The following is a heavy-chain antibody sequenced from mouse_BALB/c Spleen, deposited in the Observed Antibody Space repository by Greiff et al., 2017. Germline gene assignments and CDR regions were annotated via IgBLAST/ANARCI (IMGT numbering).Heavy chain of an antibody. Sequence: DVKLVESGGGLVKPGGSLKLSCAASGFTFSSYAMSWVRQTPEKRLEWVATISSGGSYTYYPDSVKGRFTISRDNAKNTLYLQMSSLRSEDTAMYYCARQPLFTTVVARDYWGQGTTLTVSS. J-gene: IGHJ2*01. CDR3: ARQPLFTTVVARDY. CDR2: ISSGGSYT. CDR1: GFTFSSYA. D-gene: IGHD1-1*01. V-gene: IGHV5-9-3*01.